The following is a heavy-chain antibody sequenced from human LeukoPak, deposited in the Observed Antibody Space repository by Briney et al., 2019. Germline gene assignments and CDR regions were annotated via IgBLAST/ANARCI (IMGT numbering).Heavy chain of an antibody. CDR2: IYYSGST. D-gene: IGHD3-10*01. CDR3: ARGIPPLDITMVRGVASKGPHSGMDV. Sequence: SETLSLTCTVSGGSISSYYWSWIRQPPGKGLEWIGYIYYSGSTNYNPSLKSRVTISVDTSKNQFSLKLSSVTAADTAVYYCARGIPPLDITMVRGVASKGPHSGMDVWGQGTTVTVSS. CDR1: GGSISSYY. V-gene: IGHV4-59*01. J-gene: IGHJ6*02.